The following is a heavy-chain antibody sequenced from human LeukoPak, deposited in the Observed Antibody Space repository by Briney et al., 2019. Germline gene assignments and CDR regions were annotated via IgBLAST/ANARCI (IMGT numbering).Heavy chain of an antibody. V-gene: IGHV1-46*01. CDR3: ARDLPYGTGTWDWFDP. Sequence: ASVKVSCKASGYTFTSYYMHWVRQAPGQGLGWMGIINPSGGSTSYAQKFQGRVTMTRDMSTSTVYMELSSLRSEDTAVYYCARDLPYGTGTWDWFDPWGQGTLVTVSS. CDR2: INPSGGST. CDR1: GYTFTSYY. J-gene: IGHJ5*02. D-gene: IGHD1-1*01.